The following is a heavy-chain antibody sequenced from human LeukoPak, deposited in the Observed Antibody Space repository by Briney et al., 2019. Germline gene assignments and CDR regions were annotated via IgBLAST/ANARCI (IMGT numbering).Heavy chain of an antibody. Sequence: GRSLRLSCAASGFTFSSYAMHCVRQAPGKGLEWVAVISYDGSNKYYADSVKGRFTISRDNSKNTLYLQMNSLRAEDTAVYYCARGYDSSRYYAGEWFDPWGQGTLVTVSS. D-gene: IGHD3-22*01. V-gene: IGHV3-30-3*01. J-gene: IGHJ5*02. CDR3: ARGYDSSRYYAGEWFDP. CDR1: GFTFSSYA. CDR2: ISYDGSNK.